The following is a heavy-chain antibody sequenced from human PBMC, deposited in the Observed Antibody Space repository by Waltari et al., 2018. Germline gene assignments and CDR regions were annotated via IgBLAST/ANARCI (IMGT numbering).Heavy chain of an antibody. Sequence: EVQLVESGGGLVQPGGSLRLSCAASGFTFSSYSMNWVRQAPGKGLEGVSYISSSSSTIYYADSVKGRFTISRDNAKNSLYLQMNSLRAEDTAVYYCARGSPYYYGSGSYFPEDYYYYYGMDVWGQGTTVTVSS. V-gene: IGHV3-48*01. CDR2: ISSSSSTI. D-gene: IGHD3-10*01. CDR1: GFTFSSYS. CDR3: ARGSPYYYGSGSYFPEDYYYYYGMDV. J-gene: IGHJ6*02.